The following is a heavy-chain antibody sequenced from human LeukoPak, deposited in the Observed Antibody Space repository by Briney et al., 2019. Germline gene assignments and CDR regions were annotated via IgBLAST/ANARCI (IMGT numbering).Heavy chain of an antibody. D-gene: IGHD2-8*01. V-gene: IGHV1-18*01. CDR2: ISAYNGNT. J-gene: IGHJ4*02. Sequence: GASVKVSCKASGYTFTSNGISWVRQDPGQGLEWMGWISAYNGNTNYAQKLQGRVTMTTDTSTSTAYMELRSLRSDDTAVYYCARSEMVETPPDYWGQGTLVTVSS. CDR1: GYTFTSNG. CDR3: ARSEMVETPPDY.